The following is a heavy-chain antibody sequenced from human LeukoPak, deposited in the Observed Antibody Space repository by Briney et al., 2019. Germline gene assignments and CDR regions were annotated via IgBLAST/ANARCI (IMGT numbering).Heavy chain of an antibody. CDR1: GFTFSSYG. Sequence: GGSLRLSCAASGFTFSSYGMHWVRQAPGKGLEWVAFIRYDGSNKYYADSVKGRFTISRDNSKNTLYLQMNSLRAEDTAVYYCAKDGGHLSGETHFDYWGQGTLVTVSS. CDR3: AKDGGHLSGETHFDY. CDR2: IRYDGSNK. V-gene: IGHV3-30*02. D-gene: IGHD3-10*01. J-gene: IGHJ4*02.